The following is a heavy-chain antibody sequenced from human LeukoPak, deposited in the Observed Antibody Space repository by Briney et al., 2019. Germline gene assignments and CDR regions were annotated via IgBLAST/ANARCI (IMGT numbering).Heavy chain of an antibody. CDR2: IYSGGST. CDR1: GFTVSNNY. V-gene: IGHV3-53*01. Sequence: PGGSLRLSCAASGFTVSNNYMSWVRQAPGKGLEWVSIIYSGGSTYYADSVKGRFTISRHNSKNTLYLQMSSLRAEDTAVYYCARAPSTVRSWFYFDYWGQGTLVTVSS. D-gene: IGHD6-13*01. J-gene: IGHJ4*02. CDR3: ARAPSTVRSWFYFDY.